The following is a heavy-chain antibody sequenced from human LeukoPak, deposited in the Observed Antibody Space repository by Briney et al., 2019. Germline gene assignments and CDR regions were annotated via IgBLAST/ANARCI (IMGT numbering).Heavy chain of an antibody. D-gene: IGHD6-13*01. CDR3: ARDGTRDRYSSSWYYFDY. CDR1: GFTFRSYW. J-gene: IGHJ4*02. Sequence: GGSLSLSCAASGFTFRSYWMSWVRQAPGKGLEWVANIKQDGSEKYYVDSVKGRFTISRDNAKNSLYLQMNSLRAEDTAVYYCARDGTRDRYSSSWYYFDYWGQGTLVTVSS. V-gene: IGHV3-7*01. CDR2: IKQDGSEK.